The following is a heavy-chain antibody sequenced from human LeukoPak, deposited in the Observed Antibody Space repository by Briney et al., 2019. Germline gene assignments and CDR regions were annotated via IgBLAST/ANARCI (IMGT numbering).Heavy chain of an antibody. CDR1: EFAFDDYG. J-gene: IGHJ6*03. V-gene: IGHV3-20*04. CDR3: VRGGLGESDYYMDV. CDR2: INWNGGST. Sequence: GGSLRLSCVVSEFAFDDYGMSGVRQPPGRGLEWVSGINWNGGSTGYVDSVKGRFTISRDNAKNSLYLQMNSLRVEDTALYYCVRGGLGESDYYMDVWGKGTTVTVSS. D-gene: IGHD3-10*01.